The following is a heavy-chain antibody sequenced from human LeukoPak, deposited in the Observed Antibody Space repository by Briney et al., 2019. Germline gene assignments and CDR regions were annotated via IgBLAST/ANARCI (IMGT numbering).Heavy chain of an antibody. Sequence: SETLSLTCTVSGGSISSYYWSWIRQPPGKGLEWIGYIYYSGSTNYNPPLKSRVTISVDTSKNQFSLKLSSVTAADTAVYYCARGNAFDYWGQGTLVTVSS. J-gene: IGHJ4*02. CDR3: ARGNAFDY. CDR1: GGSISSYY. V-gene: IGHV4-59*01. CDR2: IYYSGST.